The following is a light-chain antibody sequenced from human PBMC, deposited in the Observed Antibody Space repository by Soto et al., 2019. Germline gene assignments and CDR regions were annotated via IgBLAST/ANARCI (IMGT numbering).Light chain of an antibody. CDR1: SSDVGNYYY. CDR2: EVS. CDR3: SSYAGSNNPYV. V-gene: IGLV2-8*01. J-gene: IGLJ1*01. Sequence: QSVRTQPPSEYGCPGQSVTISCTGTSSDVGNYYYVSWYQQHPGKAPKLMIYEVSKRPSGVPDRFSGSKSGNTASLTVSGLQAEDEADYYCSSYAGSNNPYVFGTGTKVTGL.